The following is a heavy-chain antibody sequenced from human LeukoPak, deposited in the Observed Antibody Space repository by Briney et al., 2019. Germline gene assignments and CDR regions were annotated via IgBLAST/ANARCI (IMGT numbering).Heavy chain of an antibody. CDR2: ISGVGGST. CDR3: AKDKDLYYYFGMDV. CDR1: GFTFDDYA. J-gene: IGHJ6*02. Sequence: GGSLRLSRAASGFTFDDYALHWVRQAPAKGLEWVSLISGVGGSTYYADSVKGRFTISRDNSKNSLYLQMNSLRTEDTALYYCAKDKDLYYYFGMDVWGQGTTVTVSS. V-gene: IGHV3-43*02.